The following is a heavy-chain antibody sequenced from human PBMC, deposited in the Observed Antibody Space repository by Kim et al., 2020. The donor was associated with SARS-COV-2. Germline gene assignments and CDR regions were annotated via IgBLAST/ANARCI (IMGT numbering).Heavy chain of an antibody. J-gene: IGHJ4*02. CDR1: GFTFSNYA. Sequence: GGSLRLSCSASGFTFSNYAMHWVRQAPGKGLEYVSAISSDGGITYYVDSVKGRFTISRDNSKNMLYVQMSSLRVEDTAIYYCVTRNYYNSGSYYEGAPFDFWGQGTLVTVSS. D-gene: IGHD3-10*01. CDR2: ISSDGGIT. V-gene: IGHV3-64*05. CDR3: VTRNYYNSGSYYEGAPFDF.